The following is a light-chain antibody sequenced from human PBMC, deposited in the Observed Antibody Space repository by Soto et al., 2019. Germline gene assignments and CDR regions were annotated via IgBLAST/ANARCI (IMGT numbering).Light chain of an antibody. V-gene: IGKV3-11*01. CDR1: QGISTY. CDR2: DAS. Sequence: EIVLKESPATLALYPGERASLSCRASQGISTYLAWYQQKPGQAPRLLIYDASNRATGVPARFSGSGSGTDFTLTISSLEPEDFAVYYCQQRSNWPPITFGQGTRLEI. J-gene: IGKJ5*01. CDR3: QQRSNWPPIT.